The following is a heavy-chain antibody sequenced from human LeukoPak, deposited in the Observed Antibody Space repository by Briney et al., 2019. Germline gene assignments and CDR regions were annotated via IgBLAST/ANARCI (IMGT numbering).Heavy chain of an antibody. CDR1: GYTFTVYY. D-gene: IGHD1-26*01. CDR2: INPNSGGT. Sequence: ASVKVSCKASGYTFTVYYIHWVRQAPGQGPEWMGWINPNSGGTDYAQKFQGRVTMTRDTSITTAYMELSRLRSDDTAVYYCAGDLGSPYYFDYWGQGTLVTVSS. CDR3: AGDLGSPYYFDY. V-gene: IGHV1-2*02. J-gene: IGHJ4*02.